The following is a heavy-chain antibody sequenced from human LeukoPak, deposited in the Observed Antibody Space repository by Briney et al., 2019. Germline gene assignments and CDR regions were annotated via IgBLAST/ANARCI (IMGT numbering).Heavy chain of an antibody. CDR3: ARGGHYASGSYEY. D-gene: IGHD3-10*01. CDR2: IYSGGST. CDR1: EFSVGSNY. J-gene: IGHJ4*01. V-gene: IGHV3-66*01. Sequence: GGSLRLSCAASEFSVGSNYMTWVRQAPGKGLEWVSLIYSGGSTYYADSVKGRFTISRDNSKNTLYLQMSSLRAEDTAVYYCARGGHYASGSYEYWGHGTLVTVSS.